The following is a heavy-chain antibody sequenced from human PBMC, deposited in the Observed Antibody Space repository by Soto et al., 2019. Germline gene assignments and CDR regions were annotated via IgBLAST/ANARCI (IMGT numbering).Heavy chain of an antibody. CDR3: ANWGGLNFPRLY. Sequence: QVRLQESGPGLVEPSGTLSLTCTVSGGSIYTDDWWTWVRQTPGKGLEWIGEVHQLVGTNYNPSLRIRVTISIDKSKNQFSLELTSVTAADTAVYYCANWGGLNFPRLYWGPGTLVAVSS. CDR2: VHQLVGT. CDR1: GGSIYTDDW. V-gene: IGHV4-4*02. D-gene: IGHD3-16*01. J-gene: IGHJ4*02.